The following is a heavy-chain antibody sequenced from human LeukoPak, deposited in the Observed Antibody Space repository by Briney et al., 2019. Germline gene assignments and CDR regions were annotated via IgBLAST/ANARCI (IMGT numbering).Heavy chain of an antibody. CDR2: INPTSGDT. D-gene: IGHD1/OR15-1a*01. Sequence: GASVKVSCKASGYTFTDYYIHWVRQAPGHGLEWVAWINPTSGDTNYAQKFQDRVTMTRDTSIGTAYMELSRLRSDDTAVYYCAREFRTSTWSFDAFDLWGQGTVVTVSS. CDR3: AREFRTSTWSFDAFDL. J-gene: IGHJ3*01. V-gene: IGHV1-2*02. CDR1: GYTFTDYY.